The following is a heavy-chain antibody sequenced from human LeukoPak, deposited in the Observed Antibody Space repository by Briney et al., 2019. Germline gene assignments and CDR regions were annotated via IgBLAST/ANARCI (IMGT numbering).Heavy chain of an antibody. CDR3: ARDRAYCGGDCYSRYFDL. D-gene: IGHD2-21*01. CDR1: GFTFGSYA. J-gene: IGHJ2*01. V-gene: IGHV3-30*14. CDR2: MSFDGIHI. Sequence: GGSLRLSCAASGFTFGSYAMHWVRQAPGKGLEWVAVMSFDGIHIYYADSVKGRFTISRVNSKNTLYLQMNSLRAEDTAVYYCARDRAYCGGDCYSRYFDLWGRGTLVTVSS.